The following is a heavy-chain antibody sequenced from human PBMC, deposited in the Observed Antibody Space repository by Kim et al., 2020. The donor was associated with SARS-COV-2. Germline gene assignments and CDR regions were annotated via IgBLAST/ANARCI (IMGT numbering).Heavy chain of an antibody. V-gene: IGHV1-2*06. CDR1: GYTFTGYY. J-gene: IGHJ6*02. Sequence: ASVKVSCKASGYTFTGYYMHWVRQAPGQGLEWMGRINPNSGGTNYAQKFQGRVTMTRDTSISTAYMELSRLRSDDTAVYYCARDVRCSGGSCYSGYYYGMDVWGQGTTVTVSS. D-gene: IGHD2-15*01. CDR2: INPNSGGT. CDR3: ARDVRCSGGSCYSGYYYGMDV.